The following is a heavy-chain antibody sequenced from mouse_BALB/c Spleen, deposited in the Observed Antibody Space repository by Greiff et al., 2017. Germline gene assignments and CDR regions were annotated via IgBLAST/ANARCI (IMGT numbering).Heavy chain of an antibody. V-gene: IGHV1-66*01. CDR1: GYSFTSYY. J-gene: IGHJ3*01. D-gene: IGHD2-4*01. Sequence: QVQLQQSGPELVKPGASVKISCKASGYSFTSYYIHWVKQRPGQGLEWIGWIFPGSGNTKYNEKFKGKATLTADTSSSTAYMQLSSLTSEDSAVYFCARGGDMITTAWFAYWGQGTLVTVSA. CDR3: ARGGDMITTAWFAY. CDR2: IFPGSGNT.